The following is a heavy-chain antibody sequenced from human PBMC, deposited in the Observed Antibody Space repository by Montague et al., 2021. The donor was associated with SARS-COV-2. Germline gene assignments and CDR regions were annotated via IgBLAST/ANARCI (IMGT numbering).Heavy chain of an antibody. CDR2: INHSGST. Sequence: SETLSLTCTVSGGSISSYYWSWIRQPPGKGLERIGEINHSGSTNYNPSLKSRVTISVDTSKNQFSLKLSSVTAADTAVYYCARGSGCSGGSCYSEWDPYYYYGMDVWGQGTTVTVSS. J-gene: IGHJ6*02. D-gene: IGHD2-15*01. CDR1: GGSISSYY. CDR3: ARGSGCSGGSCYSEWDPYYYYGMDV. V-gene: IGHV4-34*01.